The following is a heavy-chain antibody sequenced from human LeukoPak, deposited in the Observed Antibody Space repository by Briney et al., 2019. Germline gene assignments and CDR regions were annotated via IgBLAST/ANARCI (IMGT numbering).Heavy chain of an antibody. J-gene: IGHJ4*02. CDR1: GGTFSSYA. CDR3: AREDRLNYDFWSGRSYYFDY. V-gene: IGHV1-69*04. Sequence: SVKVSCKASGGTFSSYAISWVRQAPGQGLEWMGRIIPILGIANYAQKFQGRVTITADKSTSTAYMELRSLRSDDTAVYYCAREDRLNYDFWSGRSYYFDYWGQGTLVTVSS. CDR2: IIPILGIA. D-gene: IGHD3-3*01.